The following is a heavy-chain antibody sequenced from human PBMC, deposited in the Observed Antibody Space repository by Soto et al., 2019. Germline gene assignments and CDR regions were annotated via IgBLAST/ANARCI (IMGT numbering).Heavy chain of an antibody. CDR1: GDSISSGNNF. CDR2: IHHSGTT. J-gene: IGHJ6*04. CDR3: ARDRGYCIGPSCSVFYFYGLDG. V-gene: IGHV4-30-4*01. D-gene: IGHD2-2*01. Sequence: QVQLQESGPGLVKPSQTLSLPCTVSGDSISSGNNFWSGIRQPPGKALEWMGFIHHSGTTFYTPSLKSRVMISVDTAENQISLKMTSLTAADQAVYYCARDRGYCIGPSCSVFYFYGLDGWCEGTKVSVSS.